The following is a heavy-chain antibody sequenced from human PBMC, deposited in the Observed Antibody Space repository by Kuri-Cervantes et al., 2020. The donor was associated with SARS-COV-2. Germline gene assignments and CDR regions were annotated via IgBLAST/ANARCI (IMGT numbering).Heavy chain of an antibody. CDR3: AKDRAGVHDF. CDR1: GFTFNTYA. Sequence: GGSLRLSCAVSGFTFNTYAIHWIRQAPGKGLEWVTTISYDASSKYYAESVKGRFTVSRDNSQNTLHLQMKSLRDEDTAIYYCAKDRAGVHDFWGQGTLVTVSS. CDR2: ISYDASSK. V-gene: IGHV3-30*18. J-gene: IGHJ4*02. D-gene: IGHD2-21*01.